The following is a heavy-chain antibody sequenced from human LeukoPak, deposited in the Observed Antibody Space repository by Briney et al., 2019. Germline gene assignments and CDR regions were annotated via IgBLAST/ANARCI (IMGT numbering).Heavy chain of an antibody. CDR3: ARGDWYSSLDY. D-gene: IGHD6-13*01. V-gene: IGHV4-59*12. J-gene: IGHJ4*02. CDR2: IYYSGST. CDR1: GGSISSYY. Sequence: SETLSLTCTVSGGSISSYYWSWIRQPPGKGLEWIGYIYYSGSTYYNPSLKSRVTISVDRSKNQFSLKLSSVTAADTAVYYCARGDWYSSLDYWGQGTLVTVSS.